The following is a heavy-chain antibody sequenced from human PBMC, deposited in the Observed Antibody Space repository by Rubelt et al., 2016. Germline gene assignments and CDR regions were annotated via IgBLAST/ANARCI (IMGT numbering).Heavy chain of an antibody. CDR1: GFTFSSYA. CDR3: ARGTGNYGSYYFEY. J-gene: IGHJ4*02. Sequence: EVQLVESGGGLVQPGGSLRLSCAASGFTFSSYAMSWVRQAPGKGLEWVSSISSSGALTYYTDSVKGRFTISRDNAQNSLYLQMNSLGAEDTAVFYCARGTGNYGSYYFEYWGQGTLVTVSS. D-gene: IGHD1-26*01. CDR2: ISSSGALT. V-gene: IGHV3-21*02.